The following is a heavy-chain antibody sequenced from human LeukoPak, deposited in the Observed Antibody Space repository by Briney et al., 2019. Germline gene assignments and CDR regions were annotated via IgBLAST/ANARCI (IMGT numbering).Heavy chain of an antibody. J-gene: IGHJ5*01. CDR3: ARYHGTAYYYDS. CDR2: IYYSGIT. Sequence: PSETLSPTCTVSGDSINNTDFFWGWIRQPPGKGLEWIGTIYYSGITYYKKSLQSRVTISLDTSKNHFSLRLNSVTAADTAVYFCARYHGTAYYYDSWGQGTLVTVSP. CDR1: GDSINNTDFF. V-gene: IGHV4-39*07. D-gene: IGHD3-22*01.